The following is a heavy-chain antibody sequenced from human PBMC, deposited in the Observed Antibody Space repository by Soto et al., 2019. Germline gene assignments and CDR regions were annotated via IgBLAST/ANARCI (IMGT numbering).Heavy chain of an antibody. CDR3: ARGADTAMGYDAFDI. CDR1: GYTFTSYD. J-gene: IGHJ3*02. V-gene: IGHV1-8*01. CDR2: MNPNSGNT. Sequence: ASVKVSCKASGYTFTSYDINWVRQATGQGLEWMGWMNPNSGNTGYAQKFQGRVTMTRNTSISTAYMELSSLRPEDTAVYYCARGADTAMGYDAFDIWGQGTMVTVSS. D-gene: IGHD5-18*01.